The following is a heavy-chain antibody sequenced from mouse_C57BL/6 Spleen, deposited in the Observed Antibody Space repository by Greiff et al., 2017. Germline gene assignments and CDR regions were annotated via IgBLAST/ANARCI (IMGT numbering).Heavy chain of an antibody. CDR2: IHPNSGST. V-gene: IGHV1-64*01. CDR1: GYTFTSYW. J-gene: IGHJ3*01. D-gene: IGHD1-1*01. Sequence: VQLQQPGAELVKPGASVKLSCKASGYTFTSYWMHWVKQRPGQGLEWIGMIHPNSGSTNYNEKFKSKATLTVDKSSSTAYMQLSSLTSEDSAVYYCARGGSSYVWFAYWGQGTLVTVSA. CDR3: ARGGSSYVWFAY.